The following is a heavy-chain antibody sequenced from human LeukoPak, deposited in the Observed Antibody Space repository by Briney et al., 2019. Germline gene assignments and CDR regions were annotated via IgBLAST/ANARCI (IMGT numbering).Heavy chain of an antibody. D-gene: IGHD3-10*01. CDR1: GGSFSGYY. V-gene: IGHV4-34*01. CDR3: VRVNSGRRDAFDI. CDR2: INHSGST. J-gene: IGHJ3*02. Sequence: PSETLSLTCAVYGGSFSGYYWSWIRQPPGKGLEWIGEINHSGSTNYNPSLKSRVTISVDTSKNQFSLKLNSVTAADTAVYYCVRVNSGRRDAFDIWGQGTMVTVSS.